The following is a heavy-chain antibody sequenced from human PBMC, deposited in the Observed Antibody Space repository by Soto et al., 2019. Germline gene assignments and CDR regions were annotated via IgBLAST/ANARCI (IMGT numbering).Heavy chain of an antibody. J-gene: IGHJ6*02. CDR3: ARDTPYESSGYYYYYGMDV. D-gene: IGHD3-22*01. V-gene: IGHV1-69*01. CDR1: GGTFSSYA. Sequence: QVQLVQSGAEVKTPGSSVKVSCKASGGTFSSYAISWVRQAPGQGLEWMGGIIPIFGTANYAQKFQGRVTITADESTSTAYMELSSLRYEDKAVYYCARDTPYESSGYYYYYGMDVWGQETTVTVSS. CDR2: IIPIFGTA.